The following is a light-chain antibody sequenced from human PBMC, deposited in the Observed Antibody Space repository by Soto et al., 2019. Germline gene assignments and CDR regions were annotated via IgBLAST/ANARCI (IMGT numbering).Light chain of an antibody. CDR2: DVN. V-gene: IGLV2-11*01. Sequence: QSALTQPRSVSGSPGQSVTISCTGTSSDVGGYNFVSWYQQFPGKAPKLIMYDVNKRPSGVPDRFSGSKSGNTASLTISGLQAEDEADYYCCSYAGSYTLWVFGGGTKLTVL. J-gene: IGLJ3*02. CDR1: SSDVGGYNF. CDR3: CSYAGSYTLWV.